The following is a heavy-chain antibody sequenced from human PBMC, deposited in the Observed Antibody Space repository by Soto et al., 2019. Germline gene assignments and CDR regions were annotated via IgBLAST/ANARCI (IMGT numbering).Heavy chain of an antibody. CDR1: GFTFSSYA. CDR3: AKSPLCDTLYFDF. V-gene: IGHV3-23*01. D-gene: IGHD2-2*02. Sequence: EVQLLESGGGLVQPGGSLRLSCAASGFTFSSYAMSWVRQAPGKGLEWVSAISGSGGSTYYADSVKGRFTISRDNSKNTLYLQMNSLRAEDTAVDYCAKSPLCDTLYFDFWGQGTLVTVSS. CDR2: ISGSGGST. J-gene: IGHJ4*02.